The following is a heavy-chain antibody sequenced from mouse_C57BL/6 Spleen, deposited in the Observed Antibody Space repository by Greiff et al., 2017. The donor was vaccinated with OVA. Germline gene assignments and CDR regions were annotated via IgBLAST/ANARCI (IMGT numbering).Heavy chain of an antibody. D-gene: IGHD4-1*01. V-gene: IGHV1-26*01. CDR1: GYTFTDYY. CDR2: INPNNGGT. J-gene: IGHJ3*01. Sequence: EVQLQQPGPELVKPGASVKISCKASGYTFTDYYMNWVKQSHGQSLEWIGDINPNNGGTSYNQKFKGKATLTVDKSSSTAYMELRSLTSEDSAVYYCARGTGRGLAYWGQGTLVTVSA. CDR3: ARGTGRGLAY.